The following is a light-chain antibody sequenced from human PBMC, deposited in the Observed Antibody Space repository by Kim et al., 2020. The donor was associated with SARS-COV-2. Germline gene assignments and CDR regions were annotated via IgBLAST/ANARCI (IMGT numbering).Light chain of an antibody. V-gene: IGLV1-44*01. Sequence: QMVTISCSGSSSDGGSRTVTWYQQLPGTAPKLLIQSDNQRPSGVPDRFSGSKSGTLASLAIGGLQAEDEAEYYCATWDDSLNGVVFGGGTQLTVL. CDR1: SSDGGSRT. CDR2: SDN. CDR3: ATWDDSLNGVV. J-gene: IGLJ2*01.